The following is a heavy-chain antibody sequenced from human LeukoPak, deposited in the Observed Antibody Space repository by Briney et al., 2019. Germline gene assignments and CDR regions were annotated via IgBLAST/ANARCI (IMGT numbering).Heavy chain of an antibody. Sequence: GGSLRLSCAASGFTFSSYGMHWVRQAPGKGLEWVAVISYDGSNKYYADSVKGRFTISRDNSKNTLYLQMSSLRAEDTAVYYCVKDRNTAMVEGAFDIWGQGTMVTVSS. CDR1: GFTFSSYG. V-gene: IGHV3-30*18. CDR2: ISYDGSNK. J-gene: IGHJ3*02. D-gene: IGHD5-18*01. CDR3: VKDRNTAMVEGAFDI.